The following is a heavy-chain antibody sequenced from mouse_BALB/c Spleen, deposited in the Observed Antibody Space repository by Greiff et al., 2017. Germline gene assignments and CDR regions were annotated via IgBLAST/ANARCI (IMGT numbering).Heavy chain of an antibody. CDR1: GFTFSSYT. D-gene: IGHD1-1*01. CDR3: ATSFITTVVATSYWYFDV. CDR2: ISSGGGNT. Sequence: EVHLVESGGGLVKPGGSLKLSCAASGFTFSSYTMSWVRQTPEKRLEWVATISSGGGNTYYPDSVKGRFTISRDNAKNNLYLQMSSLRSEDTALYYCATSFITTVVATSYWYFDVWGAGTTVTVSS. V-gene: IGHV5-9*03. J-gene: IGHJ1*01.